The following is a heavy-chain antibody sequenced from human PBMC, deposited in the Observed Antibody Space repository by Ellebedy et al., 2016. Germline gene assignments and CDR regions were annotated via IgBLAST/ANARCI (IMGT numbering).Heavy chain of an antibody. CDR2: ISSTGATI. V-gene: IGHV3-48*01. CDR3: VKRQGPMSPKWHFEY. D-gene: IGHD5-12*01. Sequence: GESLKISXLVSGFTFNTYSMHWVRQAPGKGLEWVSYISSTGATIYQADSVKGRFTISRDNSKNTLYLQMNSLRAEDTAVYYCVKRQGPMSPKWHFEYWGQGTLVTVSS. CDR1: GFTFNTYS. J-gene: IGHJ4*02.